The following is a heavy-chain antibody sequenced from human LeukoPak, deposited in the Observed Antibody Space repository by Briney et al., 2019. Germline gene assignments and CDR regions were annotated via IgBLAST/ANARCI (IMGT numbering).Heavy chain of an antibody. CDR2: IRDDGSNK. CDR1: GFTFSTYG. V-gene: IGHV3-30*02. Sequence: GGSLRLSCAASGFTFSTYGMHWVRQAPGKGLEWVAFIRDDGSNKHYVDSVNGRFTISRDNSKNTLYLQMNSLRAEDTAIYYCASDDYWGQGTLVAVSS. CDR3: ASDDY. J-gene: IGHJ4*02.